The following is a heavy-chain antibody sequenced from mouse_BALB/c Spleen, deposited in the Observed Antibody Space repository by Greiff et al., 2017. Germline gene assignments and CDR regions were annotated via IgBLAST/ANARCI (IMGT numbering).Heavy chain of an antibody. J-gene: IGHJ3*01. CDR3: TTLNGDGWFAY. CDR2: IYPSDSYT. D-gene: IGHD1-2*01. V-gene: IGHV1-69*02. CDR1: GYTFTSYW. Sequence: QVQLQQPGAELVRPGASVKLSCKASGYTFTSYWINWVKQRPGQGLEWIGNIYPSDSYTNYNQKFKDKATLTVDKSSSTAYMQLSSPTSEDSAVYYCTTLNGDGWFAYWGQGTLVTVSA.